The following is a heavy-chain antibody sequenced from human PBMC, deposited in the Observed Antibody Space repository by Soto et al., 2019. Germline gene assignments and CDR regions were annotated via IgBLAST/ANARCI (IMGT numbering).Heavy chain of an antibody. D-gene: IGHD2-21*01. CDR1: GGSISSSSYY. Sequence: QLQLQESGPGLVKPSETLSLTCTVSGGSISSSSYYWGWIRQPPGKGLEWIGSIYYSGSTYYNPSLKRRVTISVDTSKNQFSLKLSSVTAADTAVYYCARREGRGYCGGDCLWGQGTLVTVSS. CDR2: IYYSGST. V-gene: IGHV4-39*01. J-gene: IGHJ4*02. CDR3: ARREGRGYCGGDCL.